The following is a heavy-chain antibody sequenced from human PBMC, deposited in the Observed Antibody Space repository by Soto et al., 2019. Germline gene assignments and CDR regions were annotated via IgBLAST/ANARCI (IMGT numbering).Heavy chain of an antibody. CDR3: ARSAGAVAGTLKYNWFDP. J-gene: IGHJ5*02. CDR1: GCTFTSYG. D-gene: IGHD6-19*01. V-gene: IGHV1-18*04. Sequence: SVKVSCKASGCTFTSYGISWVRQAPGQGLEWMGWISAYNCNTNYAQKLQGRVTMTTDTSTSTAYMELRSLRSDDTAVYYCARSAGAVAGTLKYNWFDPWGQGTLVTVSS. CDR2: ISAYNCNT.